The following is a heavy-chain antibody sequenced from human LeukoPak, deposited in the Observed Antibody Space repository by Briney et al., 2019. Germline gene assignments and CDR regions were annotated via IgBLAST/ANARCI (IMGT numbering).Heavy chain of an antibody. D-gene: IGHD6-25*01. V-gene: IGHV5-51*01. CDR2: IYPGDSDT. Sequence: GESLKISCKGSGYIFTKYWIGWVRQMPGKGLEWMGIIYPGDSDTRYSPSFQGQVTISADKSISTAYLHWSTLKASDTAVYYCARRWAPAAAYYFDYWGQGTLVTVSS. J-gene: IGHJ4*02. CDR1: GYIFTKYW. CDR3: ARRWAPAAAYYFDY.